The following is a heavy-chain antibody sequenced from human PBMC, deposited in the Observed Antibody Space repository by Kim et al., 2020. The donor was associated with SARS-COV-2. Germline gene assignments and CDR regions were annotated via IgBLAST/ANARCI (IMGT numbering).Heavy chain of an antibody. Sequence: YTSRSTYYNPSLKSRVPMSVDTSKNQFSLKLSSVTGADSAVYYCASPLGYWGQGTLVTVSS. J-gene: IGHJ4*02. V-gene: IGHV4-4*07. CDR2: YTSRST. CDR3: ASPLGY. D-gene: IGHD3-10*01.